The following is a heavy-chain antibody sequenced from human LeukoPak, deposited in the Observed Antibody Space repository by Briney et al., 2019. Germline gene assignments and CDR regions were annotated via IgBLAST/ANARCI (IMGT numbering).Heavy chain of an antibody. V-gene: IGHV3-21*04. CDR3: AKDAGYSGSYWRPFDY. CDR2: ISSDSTYI. CDR1: GFTFTSYS. J-gene: IGHJ4*02. Sequence: GGSLRLSCAASGFTFTSYSSTWVRQAPGKGLEWVSSISSDSTYIYYADSVKGRFTISRDNSKNTLYLQMNSLSAEDTAVYYCAKDAGYSGSYWRPFDYWGQGTLVTVSS. D-gene: IGHD1-26*01.